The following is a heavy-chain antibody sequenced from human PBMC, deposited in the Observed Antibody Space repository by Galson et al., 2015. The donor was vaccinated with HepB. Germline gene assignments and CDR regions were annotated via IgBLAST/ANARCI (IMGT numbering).Heavy chain of an antibody. V-gene: IGHV3-21*01. Sequence: SLRLSCAASGFTFSSYSMNWVRQAPGKGLEWVSSISSSSSYIYYADSVKGRFTISRDNAKNSLYLQMNSLRAEDTAVYYCARDRRHDYGDYEVDYWGQGTLVTVSS. CDR2: ISSSSSYI. CDR1: GFTFSSYS. D-gene: IGHD4-17*01. CDR3: ARDRRHDYGDYEVDY. J-gene: IGHJ4*02.